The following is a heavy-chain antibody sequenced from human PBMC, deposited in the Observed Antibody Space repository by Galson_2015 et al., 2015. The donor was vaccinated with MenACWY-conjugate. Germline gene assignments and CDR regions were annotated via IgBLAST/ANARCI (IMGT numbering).Heavy chain of an antibody. D-gene: IGHD4-17*01. CDR2: ITRSSSTT. V-gene: IGHV3-48*02. Sequence: SLRLSCAASGFTFSSYSMNWVRQAPGKGLEWVSYITRSSSTTYYADSVKGRFTISRDNAKNSLYLQMNSLRDEDTAVYYCAKLPTDGDWFDRWGQGTLVTVS. J-gene: IGHJ5*02. CDR3: AKLPTDGDWFDR. CDR1: GFTFSSYS.